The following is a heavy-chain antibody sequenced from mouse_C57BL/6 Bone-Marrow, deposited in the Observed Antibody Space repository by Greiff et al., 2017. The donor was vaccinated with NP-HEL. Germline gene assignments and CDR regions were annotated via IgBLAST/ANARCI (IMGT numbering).Heavy chain of an antibody. J-gene: IGHJ3*01. CDR2: INPNNGGT. V-gene: IGHV1-26*01. CDR1: GYTFTDYY. D-gene: IGHD2-10*01. Sequence: VQLQQSGPELVKPGASVKISCKASGYTFTDYYMNWVKQSHGKSLEWIGDINPNNGGTSSNQKFKGKATLTVNTSSSTAYMELHRLTSGDSAVYYCAKSGGAYYGNRAWLAYWGQGTLVTVSA. CDR3: AKSGGAYYGNRAWLAY.